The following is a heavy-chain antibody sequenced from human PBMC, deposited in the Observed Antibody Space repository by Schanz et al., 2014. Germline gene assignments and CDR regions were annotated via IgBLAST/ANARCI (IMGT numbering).Heavy chain of an antibody. D-gene: IGHD3-10*01. CDR1: GYPFTSDD. CDR3: ARVSMEFERGKSYYYYMDV. CDR2: MNPNSGDT. J-gene: IGHJ6*03. V-gene: IGHV1-8*01. Sequence: QVQLVQSGAEVHKPGASLKISCKASGYPFTSDDITWVRQAPGQGLEWMGWMNPNSGDTGYPRKFQDRVTMTRNTSISTAYMELNSLTSEDTAVYYCARVSMEFERGKSYYYYMDVWGRGTTVTVSS.